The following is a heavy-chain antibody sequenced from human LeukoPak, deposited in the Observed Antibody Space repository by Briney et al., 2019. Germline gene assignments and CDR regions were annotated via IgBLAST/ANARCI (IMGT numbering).Heavy chain of an antibody. D-gene: IGHD4-23*01. CDR3: ARTAGGNSYFYYIDV. V-gene: IGHV2-70*11. Sequence: SGPTLVNPTQTLTLTCTFSGFSLSTSGMCVSWIRQPPGKALEWLARIDWDDDKYYSTYLKTRLTISKDTSKNQVVLTMTNVNPEDTATYYCARTAGGNSYFYYIDVWGKGTTVTVSS. J-gene: IGHJ6*03. CDR2: IDWDDDK. CDR1: GFSLSTSGMC.